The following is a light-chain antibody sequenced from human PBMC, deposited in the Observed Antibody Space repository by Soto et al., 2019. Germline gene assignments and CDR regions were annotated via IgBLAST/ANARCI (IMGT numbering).Light chain of an antibody. CDR2: KAS. Sequence: QLPQAPCTIHGTQAPSVITTCRASQTISSALAWYQQKPGKAPKRLIYKASTLKSGVPSRFSGSGSGTEFTLTISSLQPDDFATYYCQHYNSYSEAFGQGTKVDIK. J-gene: IGKJ1*01. CDR3: QHYNSYSEA. CDR1: QTISSA. V-gene: IGKV1-5*03.